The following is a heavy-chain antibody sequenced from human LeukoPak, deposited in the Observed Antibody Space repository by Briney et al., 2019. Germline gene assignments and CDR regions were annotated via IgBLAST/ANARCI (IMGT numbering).Heavy chain of an antibody. J-gene: IGHJ4*02. V-gene: IGHV3-48*03. Sequence: GGSLRLSRVASGFTFSNYEMNWVRQAPGKGLEWVSYISSSGSTIYYADSVKGRFTISRDNAKNSLYLQMNSLRAEDTAVYYCAREEDYDGSGSYGPFDYWGQGTLVTVSS. CDR3: AREEDYDGSGSYGPFDY. D-gene: IGHD3-22*01. CDR2: ISSSGSTI. CDR1: GFTFSNYE.